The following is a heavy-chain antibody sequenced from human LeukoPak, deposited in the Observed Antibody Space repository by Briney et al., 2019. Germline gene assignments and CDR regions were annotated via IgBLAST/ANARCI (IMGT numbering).Heavy chain of an antibody. CDR1: GLTLSNNY. Sequence: GGSLRLTCAASGLTLSNNYMSWVRQAPGGGLEWVSVIYRGGSTYYADAVKGRFSISRDISTNTLYLQMNSLRAEDTAVYYCARVPFYDFWSGPGYFDYWGQGILVTVSP. CDR3: ARVPFYDFWSGPGYFDY. V-gene: IGHV3-66*01. CDR2: IYRGGST. D-gene: IGHD3-3*01. J-gene: IGHJ4*02.